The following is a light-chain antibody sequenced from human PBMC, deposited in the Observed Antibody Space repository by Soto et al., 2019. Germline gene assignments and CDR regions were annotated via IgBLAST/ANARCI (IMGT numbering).Light chain of an antibody. V-gene: IGKV3-11*01. Sequence: IVWTQYPATLSLSPAEGATLSCRASQSITSYLAWYQQKPGQAPSLLIYDASYRATGIPARFSGSGSGTHFTLTISSLEPEDFAVYYCQQRSSWPPTFGQGTRLEIK. CDR3: QQRSSWPPT. J-gene: IGKJ5*01. CDR2: DAS. CDR1: QSITSY.